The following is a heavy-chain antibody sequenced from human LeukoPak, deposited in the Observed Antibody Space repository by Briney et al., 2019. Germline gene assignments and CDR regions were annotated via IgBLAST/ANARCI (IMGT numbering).Heavy chain of an antibody. CDR1: GFTVFSDN. D-gene: IGHD2-21*01. CDR3: AKRSRGYYDY. V-gene: IGHV3-66*02. CDR2: VYSGDDGT. Sequence: GGSLRLSCAASGFTVFSDNMSWVRQSPGKGLKWVSVVYSGDDGTNYAESVRGRFTISRDNSKNTVYLQMNSLRVEDTGVYYCAKRSRGYYDYWGQGTLVTVSS. J-gene: IGHJ4*02.